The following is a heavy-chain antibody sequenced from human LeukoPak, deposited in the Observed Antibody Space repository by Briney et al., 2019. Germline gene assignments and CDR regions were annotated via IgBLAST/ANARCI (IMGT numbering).Heavy chain of an antibody. Sequence: GGSLRLSCAASGFTFSSYWMHWVRQAPGKGLVWVSRINSDGSSTSYADSVTGRFTISRDNAKNTLYLQMNSLRAEDTAVYYCARVGYCSSTSCYVKGGNWFDPWGQGTLVTVSS. V-gene: IGHV3-74*01. CDR1: GFTFSSYW. CDR3: ARVGYCSSTSCYVKGGNWFDP. J-gene: IGHJ5*02. CDR2: INSDGSST. D-gene: IGHD2-2*01.